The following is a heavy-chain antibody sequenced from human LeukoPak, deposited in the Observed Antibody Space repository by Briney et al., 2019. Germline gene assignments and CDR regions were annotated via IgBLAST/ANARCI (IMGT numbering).Heavy chain of an antibody. CDR1: GGSISSYF. CDR2: IHYSGST. V-gene: IGHV4-59*08. Sequence: KPSETLSLTCTVSGGSISSYFWSWIRQPPGKGLEWLGYIHYSGSTNYNPSLKSRVTISLDTSKNQFSLKLSSVTAADTAVYYCARRGAAAAGNWFDPWGQGTLVSVSS. D-gene: IGHD6-13*01. J-gene: IGHJ5*02. CDR3: ARRGAAAAGNWFDP.